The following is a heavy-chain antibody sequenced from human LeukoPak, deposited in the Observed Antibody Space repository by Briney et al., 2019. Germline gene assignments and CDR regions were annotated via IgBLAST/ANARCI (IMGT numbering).Heavy chain of an antibody. D-gene: IGHD4-17*01. V-gene: IGHV3-23*01. CDR2: ISGSGGST. J-gene: IGHJ4*02. Sequence: HSGGSLRLSCAASGFTSSSYAMSWVRQAPGKGLEWVSAISGSGGSTYYADSVKGRFTISRDNSKNTLYLQMNSLRAEDTAVYYCAKARGFDYGDYYFDYWGQGTLVTVSS. CDR1: GFTSSSYA. CDR3: AKARGFDYGDYYFDY.